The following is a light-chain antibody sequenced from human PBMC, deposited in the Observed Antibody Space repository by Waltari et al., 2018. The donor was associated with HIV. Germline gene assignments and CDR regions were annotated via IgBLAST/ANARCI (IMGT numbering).Light chain of an antibody. CDR2: LGS. CDR3: MQALQTPWT. V-gene: IGKV2-28*01. Sequence: DIVMTQSPLSLPVTHGEPASISCRSSQSLLHSNGYNYLDWYLQKPGQSPQLLIYLGSNRASRVPDRFSGSGSGTDFTLKISRVEAEDVGVYYCMQALQTPWTFGQGTKVEIK. J-gene: IGKJ1*01. CDR1: QSLLHSNGYNY.